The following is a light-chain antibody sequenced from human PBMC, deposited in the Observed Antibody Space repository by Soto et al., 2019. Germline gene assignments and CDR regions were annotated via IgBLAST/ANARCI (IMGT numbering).Light chain of an antibody. CDR3: QQYSNWPPIT. V-gene: IGKV1-39*01. CDR2: TAS. J-gene: IGKJ5*01. Sequence: DIQMTQSPSSLSASVGDRVTIPFRTSQSISSYLSWYQQKPGKAPKLLIYTASSLQSGVPSRFSGSGSGTDFTLTISSLQPEDFAVYYCQQYSNWPPITFGRGTRLEIK. CDR1: QSISSY.